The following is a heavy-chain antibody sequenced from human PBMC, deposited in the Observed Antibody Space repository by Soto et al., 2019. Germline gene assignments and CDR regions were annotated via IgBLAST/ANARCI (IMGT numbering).Heavy chain of an antibody. D-gene: IGHD3-16*01. CDR3: ARDPGTSMIENYYNGMDF. CDR2: IYTSGSS. V-gene: IGHV4-4*07. J-gene: IGHJ6*02. CDR1: GDSIRNYF. Sequence: XETLSLPFTVSGDSIRNYFWSWIRQPAGKGLEWIGLIYTSGSSNYNPSLKSRLTMSVDTSKNQVSLNLRSVTAADTAVYYCARDPGTSMIENYYNGMDFWGRGTTVTVSS.